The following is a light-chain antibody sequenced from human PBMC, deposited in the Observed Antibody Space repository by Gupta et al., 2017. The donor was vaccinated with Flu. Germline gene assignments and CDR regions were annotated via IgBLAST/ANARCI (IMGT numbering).Light chain of an antibody. J-gene: IGLJ3*02. CDR2: DYN. CDR3: QSFDSYNRV. CDR1: RGNIDSKY. V-gene: IGLV6-57*03. Sequence: NFMQTQPHSVSETPGRTVTISCPRSRGNIDSKYVQWSQQRPGSAPTNVIYDYNHRPFGVPDRFSGSIDISTSSASLTISGLKAEDEADSYCQSFDSYNRVFGGGAKLTVL.